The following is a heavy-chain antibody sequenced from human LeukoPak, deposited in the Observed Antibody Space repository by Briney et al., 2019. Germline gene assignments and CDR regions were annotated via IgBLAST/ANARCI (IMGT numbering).Heavy chain of an antibody. D-gene: IGHD6-13*01. CDR1: GYXFTSYY. J-gene: IGHJ5*02. CDR2: INPNSGGT. CDR3: ARVRAAAGTDWFDP. V-gene: IGHV1-2*02. Sequence: ASVKVSCKASGYXFTSYYIHWVRQAPGQGLEWMGWINPNSGGTNYAQKFQGRATMTRDTSISTAYMELSRLRSDDTAVYYCARVRAAAGTDWFDPWGQGTLVTVSS.